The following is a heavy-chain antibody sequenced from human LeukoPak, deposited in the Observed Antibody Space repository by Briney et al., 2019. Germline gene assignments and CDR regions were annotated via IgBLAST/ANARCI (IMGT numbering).Heavy chain of an antibody. CDR1: GYTFTGYY. D-gene: IGHD5-24*01. CDR2: INPNSGGT. Sequence: ASVKVSCKASGYTFTGYYMHWVRQAPGQGLEWMGRINPNSGGTNYAQKFQGRVTMTRDTSISTAYMELSRLRSGDTAVYYCARSAKDGYNYQSYFDYWGQGTLVTVSS. J-gene: IGHJ4*02. V-gene: IGHV1-2*06. CDR3: ARSAKDGYNYQSYFDY.